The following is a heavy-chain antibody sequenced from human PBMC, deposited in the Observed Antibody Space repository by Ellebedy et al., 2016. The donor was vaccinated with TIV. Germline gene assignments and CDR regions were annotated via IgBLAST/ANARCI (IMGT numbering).Heavy chain of an antibody. CDR2: IYYSGST. CDR3: ARVPQLYNWFDP. Sequence: MPSETLSLTCTVSGGSISSYHWSWIRQPPGKGLEWIGYIYYSGSTSYNPSFKSRFTISVDTSKNQFSLKLSSVTAADTAVYYCARVPQLYNWFDPWGQGTLVTVSS. J-gene: IGHJ5*02. CDR1: GGSISSYH. V-gene: IGHV4-59*01.